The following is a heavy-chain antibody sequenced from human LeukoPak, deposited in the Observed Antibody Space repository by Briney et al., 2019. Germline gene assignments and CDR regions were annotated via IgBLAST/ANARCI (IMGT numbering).Heavy chain of an antibody. V-gene: IGHV4-59*12. CDR3: ARGRIYDY. CDR2: IYYSGST. J-gene: IGHJ4*02. D-gene: IGHD2/OR15-2a*01. CDR1: GGSISSYY. Sequence: SETLSLTCTVSGGSISSYYWSWIRQPPGKGLEWIGYIYYSGSTNYNPSLKSRVTISVDTSKNQFSLKLSSVTAADTAVYYCARGRIYDYWGQGTLVTVSS.